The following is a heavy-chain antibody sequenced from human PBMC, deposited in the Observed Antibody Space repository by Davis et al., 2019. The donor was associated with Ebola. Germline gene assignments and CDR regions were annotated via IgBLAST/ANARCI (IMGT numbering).Heavy chain of an antibody. D-gene: IGHD4-17*01. CDR3: ARGLRTLRTYFYYYGLDV. CDR1: GGSISSYY. CDR2: IYYSGST. V-gene: IGHV4-59*12. Sequence: SETLSLTCTVSGGSISSYYWSWIRQPPGKGLEWIGYIYYSGSTNYNPSLKSRVTISVDTSKNQISLQLISMTAADTAVYYCARGLRTLRTYFYYYGLDVWGQGTTVTVSS. J-gene: IGHJ6*02.